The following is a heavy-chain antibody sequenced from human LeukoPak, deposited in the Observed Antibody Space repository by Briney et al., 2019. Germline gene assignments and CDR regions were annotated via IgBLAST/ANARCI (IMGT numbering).Heavy chain of an antibody. V-gene: IGHV3-74*01. D-gene: IGHD5-24*01. CDR1: GFTFSSYW. J-gene: IGHJ5*02. CDR2: IKSDGSST. CDR3: ATGGFASRWLQHGS. Sequence: PGGSLRLSCAASGFTFSSYWMHWVRQAPGKGLVWVSRIKSDGSSTSYADSVRGRFTISRDNAQNTLYLQMNTLRAEDTAVYYCATGGFASRWLQHGSWGQGSLVTVSS.